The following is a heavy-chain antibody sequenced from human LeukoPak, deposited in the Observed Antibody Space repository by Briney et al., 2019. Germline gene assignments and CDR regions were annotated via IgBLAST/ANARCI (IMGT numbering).Heavy chain of an antibody. CDR1: GFTFSPVW. CDR3: ASLQKGRAVTSDY. D-gene: IGHD4-17*01. V-gene: IGHV3-74*01. Sequence: PGGSLRLSCAASGFTFSPVWMHWVRQAPGKGLMWVSHIINDGSSTSYADSVKGRFTISRDNAKNTLYLQMNSLRAEDTAVYYCASLQKGRAVTSDYWGQGTLVTVSS. J-gene: IGHJ4*02. CDR2: IINDGSST.